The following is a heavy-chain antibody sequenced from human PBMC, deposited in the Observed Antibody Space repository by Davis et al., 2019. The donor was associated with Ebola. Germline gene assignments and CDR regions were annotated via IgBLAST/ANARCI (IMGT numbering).Heavy chain of an antibody. J-gene: IGHJ4*02. D-gene: IGHD3-10*02. CDR3: AKDWASHVSFHY. V-gene: IGHV3-30*18. Sequence: PGGSLRLSCAASGFTFSSYGMHWVRQAPGKGLEWVAVISYDGSNKYYADSVKGRFTISRDDVKNTVYLEMNSLRTEDTAMYYCAKDWASHVSFHYWGQGTLVTVSS. CDR2: ISYDGSNK. CDR1: GFTFSSYG.